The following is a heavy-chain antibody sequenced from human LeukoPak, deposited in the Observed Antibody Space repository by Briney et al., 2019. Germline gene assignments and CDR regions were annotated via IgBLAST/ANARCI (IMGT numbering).Heavy chain of an antibody. CDR2: ISGSGGSK. V-gene: IGHV3-23*01. CDR3: AKTRAVDCSSTSCYFDY. CDR1: GFTYSSYA. Sequence: GGPLRLSCAASGFTYSSYAMRGLRQARGKGVEGVSAISGSGGSKYYADSVKGRFTISRDNSKNTLYLQMNSLRAEDTAVYYCAKTRAVDCSSTSCYFDYWGQGTLVTVSS. D-gene: IGHD2-2*01. J-gene: IGHJ4*02.